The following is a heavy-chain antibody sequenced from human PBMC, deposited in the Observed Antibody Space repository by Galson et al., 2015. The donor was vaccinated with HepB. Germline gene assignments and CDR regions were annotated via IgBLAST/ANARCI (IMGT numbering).Heavy chain of an antibody. Sequence: SLRLSCAASGFTFSSYGMHWVRQAPGKGLEWVAVISYDGSNKYYADSVKGRFTISRDNSKNTLYLQMNSLRAEDTAVYYCAKDYSSSYHYYYYYYGMDVWGQGTTVTVSS. CDR1: GFTFSSYG. V-gene: IGHV3-30*18. CDR3: AKDYSSSYHYYYYYYGMDV. CDR2: ISYDGSNK. J-gene: IGHJ6*02. D-gene: IGHD6-6*01.